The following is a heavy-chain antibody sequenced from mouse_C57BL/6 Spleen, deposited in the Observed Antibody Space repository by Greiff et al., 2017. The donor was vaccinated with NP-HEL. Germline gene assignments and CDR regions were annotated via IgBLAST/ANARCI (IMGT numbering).Heavy chain of an antibody. D-gene: IGHD2-1*01. V-gene: IGHV5-4*03. J-gene: IGHJ1*03. CDR1: GFTFSSYA. CDR3: ARGGDGNWYFDV. Sequence: EVMLVESGGGLVKPGGSLKLSCAASGFTFSSYAMSWVRQTPEKRLEWVATISDGGSYTYYPDNVKGRFTISRDNAKNNLYLQMSHLKSEDTAMYYCARGGDGNWYFDVWGTGTTVTVSS. CDR2: ISDGGSYT.